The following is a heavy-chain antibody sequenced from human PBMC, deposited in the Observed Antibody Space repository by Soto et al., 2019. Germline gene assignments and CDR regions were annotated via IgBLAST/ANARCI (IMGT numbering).Heavy chain of an antibody. D-gene: IGHD4-17*01. Sequence: ASVKVSCKASGYTFTSYGISWVRQAPGQGLEWMGWISAYNGNTNYAQKLQGRVTMTTDTSTSTAYMGLRSLRSDDTAVYYCARDRAYGERFDYWGQGTLVTVSS. J-gene: IGHJ4*02. CDR3: ARDRAYGERFDY. CDR2: ISAYNGNT. CDR1: GYTFTSYG. V-gene: IGHV1-18*01.